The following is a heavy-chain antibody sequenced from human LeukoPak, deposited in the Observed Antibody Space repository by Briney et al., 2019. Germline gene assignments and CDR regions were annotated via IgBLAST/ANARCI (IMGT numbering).Heavy chain of an antibody. CDR3: ARAPRIVGASGTFDI. Sequence: PGGSLRLSCAASGFTFSSYSMNWVRQAPGKGLEWVAVISYDGSNKYYADSVKGRFTISRDNAKNSLYLQMNSLRAEDTAVYYCARAPRIVGASGTFDIWGQGTMVTVSS. V-gene: IGHV3-30*03. J-gene: IGHJ3*02. D-gene: IGHD1-26*01. CDR1: GFTFSSYS. CDR2: ISYDGSNK.